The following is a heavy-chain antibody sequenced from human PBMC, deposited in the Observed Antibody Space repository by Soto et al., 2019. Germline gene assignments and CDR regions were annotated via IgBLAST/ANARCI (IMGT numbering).Heavy chain of an antibody. Sequence: EVQLVETGGGLVQPGGSLRLSCAASGFTVSTNFMNWVRQAPGKGLEWVSVIYSGGSTYYADSVKGRFTISRDNSKDTLYLEMNNLRAEDTAVYYCARVEAPLIHSDHYYYGMDVWGQGTTVTV. CDR2: IYSGGST. V-gene: IGHV3-53*02. CDR1: GFTVSTNF. D-gene: IGHD5-18*01. J-gene: IGHJ6*02. CDR3: ARVEAPLIHSDHYYYGMDV.